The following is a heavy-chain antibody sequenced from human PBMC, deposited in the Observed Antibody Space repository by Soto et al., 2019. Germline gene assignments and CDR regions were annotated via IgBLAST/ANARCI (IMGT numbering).Heavy chain of an antibody. V-gene: IGHV4-59*06. CDR2: IYYSGST. CDR3: AREELA. CDR1: GGSISGYY. J-gene: IGHJ5*02. Sequence: SETLSLTCTVAGGSISGYYWSWIRQHPGKGLEWIGYIYYSGSTYYNPSLKSRLTISVDASKNQFSLKLSSVTAADTAVYYCAREELAWGQGTPVTVSS. D-gene: IGHD1-26*01.